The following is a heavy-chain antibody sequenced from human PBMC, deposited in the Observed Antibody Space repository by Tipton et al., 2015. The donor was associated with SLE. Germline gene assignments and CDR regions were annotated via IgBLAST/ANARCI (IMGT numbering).Heavy chain of an antibody. V-gene: IGHV4-38-2*01. Sequence: TLSLTCAVSRSSISTAYYWGWIRQSPGRGLEWVGSYYYTGNTHYNPSLKSRLTLSLDTSTNQFFLRLSSVTAADTAVYYCAREVNVVSDSDAFDIWGQGTMVTVSS. CDR2: YYYTGNT. J-gene: IGHJ3*02. CDR1: RSSISTAYY. D-gene: IGHD2-21*01. CDR3: AREVNVVSDSDAFDI.